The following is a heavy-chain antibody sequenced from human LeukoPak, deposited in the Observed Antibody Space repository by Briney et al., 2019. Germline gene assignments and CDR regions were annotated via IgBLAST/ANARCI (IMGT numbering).Heavy chain of an antibody. J-gene: IGHJ4*02. V-gene: IGHV4-4*02. CDR1: GGSISSNNW. D-gene: IGHD1-1*01. Sequence: SGTLSLTCAVSGGSISSNNWWGWVRQPPGKGLEWIGEIYHSGSPNYNPSLESRVTISVDKSRNHFSLNLSSVTAADTAVYYCARVNINNWHSCDYWGQGTLVTVSS. CDR3: ARVNINNWHSCDY. CDR2: IYHSGSP.